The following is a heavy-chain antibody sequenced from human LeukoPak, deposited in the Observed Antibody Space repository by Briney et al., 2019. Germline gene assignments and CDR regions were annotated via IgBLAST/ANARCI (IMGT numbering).Heavy chain of an antibody. J-gene: IGHJ4*02. CDR1: GGSISSYY. CDR2: IYHSGST. D-gene: IGHD2-21*02. V-gene: IGHV4-59*12. CDR3: ARVRGGDGRFDY. Sequence: PSETLSLTCTVSGGSISSYYWSWIRQPPGKGLEWIGYIYHSGSTYYNPSLKSRVTISVDRSKNQFSLKLSSVTAADTAVYYCARVRGGDGRFDYWGQGTLVTVSS.